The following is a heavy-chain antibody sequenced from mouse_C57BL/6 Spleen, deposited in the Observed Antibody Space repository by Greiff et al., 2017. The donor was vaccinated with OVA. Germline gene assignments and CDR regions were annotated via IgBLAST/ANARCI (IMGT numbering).Heavy chain of an antibody. Sequence: VQLQQSGAELVKPGASVKMSCKASGYTFTSYWITWVKQRPGQGLEWIGDIYPGSGSTNYNEKFKSKATLTVDTSSSTAYMQLSSLTSEDSAVYYCARRDYDDWYFDVWGTGTTVTDSS. CDR3: ARRDYDDWYFDV. J-gene: IGHJ1*03. D-gene: IGHD2-4*01. CDR2: IYPGSGST. CDR1: GYTFTSYW. V-gene: IGHV1-55*01.